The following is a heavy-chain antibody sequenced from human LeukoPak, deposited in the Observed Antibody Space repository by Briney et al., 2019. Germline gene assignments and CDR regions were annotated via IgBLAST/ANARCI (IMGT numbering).Heavy chain of an antibody. CDR3: ARQGSVAGTGIDY. Sequence: SETLSLTCTVSGGSISSSSYYWGWIRQPPGKGLEWIGSIYYSGSTYYNLSLKSRVTISVDTSKNQFSLKLSSVTAADTAVYYCARQGSVAGTGIDYWGQGTLVTVSS. V-gene: IGHV4-39*01. D-gene: IGHD6-19*01. CDR1: GGSISSSSYY. CDR2: IYYSGST. J-gene: IGHJ4*02.